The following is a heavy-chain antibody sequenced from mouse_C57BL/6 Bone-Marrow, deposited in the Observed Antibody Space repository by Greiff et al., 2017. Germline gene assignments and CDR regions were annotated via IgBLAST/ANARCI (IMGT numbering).Heavy chain of an antibody. J-gene: IGHJ2*01. Sequence: EVHVVESGGDLVKPGGSLKLSCAASGFTFSSYGMSWVRQTPDKRLEWVATISSGGSYTYYPDSVKGRFTISRDNAKNTLYLQMSSLKSEDTAVYYCARHVPGGYYFDYWGQGTTLTVSS. D-gene: IGHD5-1*01. V-gene: IGHV5-6*01. CDR3: ARHVPGGYYFDY. CDR2: ISSGGSYT. CDR1: GFTFSSYG.